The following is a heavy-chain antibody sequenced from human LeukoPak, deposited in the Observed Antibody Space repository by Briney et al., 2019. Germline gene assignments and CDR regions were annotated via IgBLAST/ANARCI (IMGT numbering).Heavy chain of an antibody. CDR2: IYYSGST. J-gene: IGHJ4*02. CDR3: ANAVNTRFLL. Sequence: PSETLSLTCTVSGGSISSSSYYWGWIRQPPGKGLEWIGSIYYSGSTYYNPSLKSRVTISVDTSRNQISLKLSSVTAADTAVYYCANAVNTRFLLWGQGTLVTVSS. D-gene: IGHD4-11*01. V-gene: IGHV4-39*01. CDR1: GGSISSSSYY.